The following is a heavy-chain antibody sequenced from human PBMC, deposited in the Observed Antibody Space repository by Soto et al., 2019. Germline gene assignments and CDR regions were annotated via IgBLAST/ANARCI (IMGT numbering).Heavy chain of an antibody. Sequence: EVQLVESGGGLVQPGGSLRLSCAASGFTVSSKYMSWVRQAPGKGLEWVSLILSGGTTYYADSVKGRFTISRDSSQNMLHLQMDSLRAEDTAVYYSARDVILCTGGSCYGVPMAVWGKGTTVPVSS. CDR1: GFTVSSKY. CDR2: ILSGGTT. V-gene: IGHV3-66*01. J-gene: IGHJ6*03. CDR3: ARDVILCTGGSCYGVPMAV. D-gene: IGHD2-15*01.